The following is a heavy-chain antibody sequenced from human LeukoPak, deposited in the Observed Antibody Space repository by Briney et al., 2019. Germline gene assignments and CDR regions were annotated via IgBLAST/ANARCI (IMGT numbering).Heavy chain of an antibody. CDR3: AKVDIVVVPAAIRRDYYYYYMDV. V-gene: IGHV3-30*18. J-gene: IGHJ6*03. D-gene: IGHD2-2*02. Sequence: GGSLRLSCAASGFTFSSYGMHWVRQAPGKGLEWVAVISYDGSNKYYADSVKGRFTISRDNSKNTLYLQMNSLRAEDTAVYYCAKVDIVVVPAAIRRDYYYYYMDVWGKGTTVTVSS. CDR1: GFTFSSYG. CDR2: ISYDGSNK.